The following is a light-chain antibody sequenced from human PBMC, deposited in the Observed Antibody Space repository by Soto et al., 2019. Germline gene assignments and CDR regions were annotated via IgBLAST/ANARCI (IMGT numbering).Light chain of an antibody. J-gene: IGKJ4*01. Sequence: DIVLTQSPGTLSLSPGERANLSCRASQTVRTTYLAWYHQKPGKAPRLVIYGASSRATGIPDRFSVSGSGTDFTLTISRLEHEDFAVYCCQQYGGSPLTFGGGTKEEIK. V-gene: IGKV3-20*01. CDR2: GAS. CDR1: QTVRTTY. CDR3: QQYGGSPLT.